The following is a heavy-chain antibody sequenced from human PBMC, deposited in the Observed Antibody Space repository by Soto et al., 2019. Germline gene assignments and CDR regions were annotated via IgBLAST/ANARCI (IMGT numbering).Heavy chain of an antibody. Sequence: QAQLVQSGAEVRKPGASVKVSCKASGFTFTKFCISWVRQAPGQGLEWMGWINHYNSNTRYTQKLQGRVTMTVDTSTSTAYLELTSLSFDDTAMYYCASDSTSPSCFSTSCPRGGWFDPWGQGSLLIVSS. J-gene: IGHJ5*02. CDR3: ASDSTSPSCFSTSCPRGGWFDP. D-gene: IGHD2-2*01. V-gene: IGHV1-18*04. CDR2: INHYNSNT. CDR1: GFTFTKFC.